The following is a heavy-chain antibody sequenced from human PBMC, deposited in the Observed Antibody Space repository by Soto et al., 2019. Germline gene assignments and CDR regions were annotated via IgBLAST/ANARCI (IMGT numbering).Heavy chain of an antibody. CDR2: INYRGTT. CDR1: GGSIRSSSYF. Sequence: PSETLSLTCTVSGGSIRSSSYFWAWVRQSPAKGLEWIGSINYRGTTFYIASLKSRVTISIDTSKNQFSLRLNSVTAADTAVYYCARLVAGGDGSCKFDPWGQGNLVTVSS. J-gene: IGHJ5*02. D-gene: IGHD2-15*01. CDR3: ARLVAGGDGSCKFDP. V-gene: IGHV4-39*01.